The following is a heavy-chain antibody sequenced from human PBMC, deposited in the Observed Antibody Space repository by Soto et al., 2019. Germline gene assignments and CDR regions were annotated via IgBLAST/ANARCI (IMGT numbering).Heavy chain of an antibody. V-gene: IGHV1-69*13. CDR3: ARGMKAVAGNAFDI. CDR2: IIPIFGTA. CDR1: GGTFSSYA. J-gene: IGHJ3*02. D-gene: IGHD6-19*01. Sequence: SVKVSCKASGGTFSSYAISWVRQAPGQGLEWMGGIIPIFGTANYAQKFQGRVTITADESTSTAYLELSSLRSEDTAVYYCARGMKAVAGNAFDIWGQGTMVTVSS.